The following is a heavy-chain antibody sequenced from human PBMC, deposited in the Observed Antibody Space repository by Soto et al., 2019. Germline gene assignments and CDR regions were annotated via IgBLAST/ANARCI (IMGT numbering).Heavy chain of an antibody. CDR2: ISGSGGST. J-gene: IGHJ3*02. V-gene: IGHV3-23*01. CDR1: GFTFSSYA. Sequence: GGSLRLSCAASGFTFSSYAMSWVRQAPGKGLEWVSAISGSGGSTYYADSVKGRFTISRDNSKNTLYLQMNSLRAEDTAVYYCAKDINLRWLEPGGAFDIWGQGTMVTVSS. CDR3: AKDINLRWLEPGGAFDI. D-gene: IGHD6-19*01.